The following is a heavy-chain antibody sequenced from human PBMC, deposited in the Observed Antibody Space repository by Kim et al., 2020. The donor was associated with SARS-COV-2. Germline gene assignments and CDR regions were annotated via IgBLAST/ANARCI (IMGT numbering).Heavy chain of an antibody. V-gene: IGHV4-34*01. CDR1: GGSFSGYY. Sequence: SETLSLTCAVYGGSFSGYYWSWSRQPPGKGLEWIGEINHSGSTTYNQSLKSRVTISVDTSKNQFSLKLSSVTAADTAVYYCARVGRNYYDSSGYYFYWGQGTLVTVSS. CDR2: INHSGST. CDR3: ARVGRNYYDSSGYYFY. J-gene: IGHJ4*02. D-gene: IGHD3-22*01.